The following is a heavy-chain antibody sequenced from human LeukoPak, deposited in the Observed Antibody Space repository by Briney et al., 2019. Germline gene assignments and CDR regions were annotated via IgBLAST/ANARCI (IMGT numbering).Heavy chain of an antibody. CDR1: GASIGSYF. J-gene: IGHJ5*01. D-gene: IGHD4-17*01. CDR2: IYYGGGT. Sequence: PSETLSLTCTVSGASIGSYFWSWLRQPPGKGLEWIGYIYYGGGTKYNPSFESRIAISVDTSKNRISLNLTSVTASDTAIYYCARERGDYDSDNWFDSWGQGTPVTVPS. V-gene: IGHV4-59*01. CDR3: ARERGDYDSDNWFDS.